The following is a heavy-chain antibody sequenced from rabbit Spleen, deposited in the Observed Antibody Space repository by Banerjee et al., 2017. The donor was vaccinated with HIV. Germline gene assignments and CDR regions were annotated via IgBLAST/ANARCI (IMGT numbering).Heavy chain of an antibody. J-gene: IGHJ6*01. CDR2: INTGSASGT. CDR1: GFSFSSSYC. V-gene: IGHV1S40*01. Sequence: QSLEESGGDLVKPGASLTLTCTASGFSFSSSYCICWVRQAPGKGLEWIACINTGSASGTIYASRVNGRLSISSDTAQNTVFLQMPSLTAADTATYFCARDSGSSFSSYGMDLWGPGTLVTVS. CDR3: ARDSGSSFSSYGMDL. D-gene: IGHD8-1*01.